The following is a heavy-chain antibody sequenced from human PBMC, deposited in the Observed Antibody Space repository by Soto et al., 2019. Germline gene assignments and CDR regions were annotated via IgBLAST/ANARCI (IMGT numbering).Heavy chain of an antibody. Sequence: TLSLTCTVSGGSISSGDYYWSWIRQHPGKGLEWIGYIYYSGTTYYNPSLKSRVTISVDTSKNQFSLKLSSVTAADTAVYYCARDGYNHSYDYWGQGTRVTVSS. J-gene: IGHJ4*02. CDR1: GGSISSGDYY. D-gene: IGHD5-12*01. V-gene: IGHV4-31*03. CDR2: IYYSGTT. CDR3: ARDGYNHSYDY.